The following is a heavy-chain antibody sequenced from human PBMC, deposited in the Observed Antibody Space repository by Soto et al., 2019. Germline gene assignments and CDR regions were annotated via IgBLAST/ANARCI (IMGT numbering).Heavy chain of an antibody. J-gene: IGHJ4*02. CDR2: IYYSGST. V-gene: IGHV4-30-4*01. CDR1: GGSISSGDYY. CDR3: ATMGTPVTGLYYFDY. Sequence: SETLSLTCTVSGGSISSGDYYWSWIRHPPGKGLEWIGYIYYSGSTYYNPSLKSRVTISVDTSKNQFSLDLSSVTAADTAVYYCATMGTPVTGLYYFDYWGQGTLVTVSS. D-gene: IGHD4-17*01.